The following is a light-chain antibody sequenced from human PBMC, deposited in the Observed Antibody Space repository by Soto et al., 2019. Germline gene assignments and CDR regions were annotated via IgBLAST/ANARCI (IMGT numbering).Light chain of an antibody. V-gene: IGKV3-20*01. J-gene: IGKJ1*01. CDR3: HQYGISPPT. Sequence: EVVLTQSPGTLSLSPGERATLSCRASQSVSGSDLAWYQQKPGQAPRLLISGVSNRATGTPDRFSGSGSGTDFTLTISGLAPEDFGVFYCHQYGISPPTFGTGTKVDIK. CDR2: GVS. CDR1: QSVSGSD.